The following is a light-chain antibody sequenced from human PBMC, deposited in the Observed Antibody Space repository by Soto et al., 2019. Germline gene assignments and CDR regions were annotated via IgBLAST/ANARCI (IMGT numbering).Light chain of an antibody. CDR2: DAS. CDR1: QSVGSSH. V-gene: IGKV3-20*01. Sequence: EIVLTQSPGTLSLSPGERATLSCRASQSVGSSHLAWYQQKPGQSPRLLIYDASSRATGIPDRFSGTGSGTDFTLTIGRLEPEDFAVYHCQQYGSSPWTFGQGTKVDIK. J-gene: IGKJ1*01. CDR3: QQYGSSPWT.